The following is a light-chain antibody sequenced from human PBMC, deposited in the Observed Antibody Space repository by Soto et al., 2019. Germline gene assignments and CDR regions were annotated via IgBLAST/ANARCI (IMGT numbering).Light chain of an antibody. J-gene: IGLJ2*01. Sequence: QSALTQPASVSGSPGQSITISCTGTSSDVGGYNYVSWYRRHPGKAPKLMIYDVSNRPSGVSNRFSGSKSGNTASLTISGLQAEDEADYYCGSYTSSSTLVVFGGGTKLTVL. CDR1: SSDVGGYNY. CDR2: DVS. CDR3: GSYTSSSTLVV. V-gene: IGLV2-14*01.